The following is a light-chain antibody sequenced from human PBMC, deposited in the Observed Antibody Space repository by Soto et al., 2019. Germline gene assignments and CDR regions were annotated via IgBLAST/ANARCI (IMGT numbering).Light chain of an antibody. V-gene: IGKV1-39*01. CDR3: QQSYTTPWT. CDR2: ATS. Sequence: DIQMTQSPSSLSASVGDRVTINCRASQSIKSYLNWYHQKPGKAPKLLIYATSSLQSGVPSRFSGSGSGTEFTLTISSLQPEDFATYYCQQSYTTPWTFGQGTKVEIK. CDR1: QSIKSY. J-gene: IGKJ1*01.